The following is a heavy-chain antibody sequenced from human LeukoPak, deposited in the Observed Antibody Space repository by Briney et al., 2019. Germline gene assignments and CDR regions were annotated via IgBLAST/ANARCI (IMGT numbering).Heavy chain of an antibody. Sequence: GGSLKLSCAASGFTFRSYAMNWVRQAPGKGPEWVSGISASGGIIYYADSVKGRFTISRDNSKNTLYLQMNSLSAEDTAVYYCANREDTALAYWGQGTLVSVSS. CDR1: GFTFRSYA. J-gene: IGHJ4*02. D-gene: IGHD5-18*01. V-gene: IGHV3-23*01. CDR3: ANREDTALAY. CDR2: ISASGGII.